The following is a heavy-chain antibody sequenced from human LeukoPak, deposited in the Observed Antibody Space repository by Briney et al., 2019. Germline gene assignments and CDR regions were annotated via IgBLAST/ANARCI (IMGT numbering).Heavy chain of an antibody. CDR2: ISAYNGNT. D-gene: IGHD3-10*01. CDR1: GYTFTSYG. CDR3: ARGWFGELLSPDNWFDP. V-gene: IGHV1-18*01. Sequence: GASVKVSCKASGYTFTSYGISWVRQAPGQGLEWMGWISAYNGNTNYAQKLQGRVTMTTDTSTSTAYMELRSLRSDDTAVYYCARGWFGELLSPDNWFDPWGQGTLVTVSS. J-gene: IGHJ5*02.